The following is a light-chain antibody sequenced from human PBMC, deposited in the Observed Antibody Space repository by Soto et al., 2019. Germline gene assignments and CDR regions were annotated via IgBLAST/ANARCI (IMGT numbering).Light chain of an antibody. CDR3: QQAKTAPLT. CDR1: QGIRNY. Sequence: DIQMTQSPSSLAASVGDRVTITCRASQGIRNYLVWYQQKPGKPPKPLIFSASTLQSGVPSRFSGSGSGTHFTLTISCLQPEDVATYYCQQAKTAPLTFGGGTRVEL. J-gene: IGKJ4*01. CDR2: SAS. V-gene: IGKV1-27*01.